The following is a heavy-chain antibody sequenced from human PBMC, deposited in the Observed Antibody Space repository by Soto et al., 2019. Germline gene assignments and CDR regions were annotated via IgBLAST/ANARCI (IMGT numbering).Heavy chain of an antibody. Sequence: GGSLRLSCEASGFTFYTYAMIWVRQAPGKGLEWVTVIDSDGTDTYYADFVKGRFTVSRDNSKNTLYLQMRSLTAEDTALYYCAKGRLAVGSDWFDSWGPGTLVTVSS. CDR3: AKGRLAVGSDWFDS. J-gene: IGHJ5*01. D-gene: IGHD1-26*01. CDR1: GFTFYTYA. CDR2: IDSDGTDT. V-gene: IGHV3-23*03.